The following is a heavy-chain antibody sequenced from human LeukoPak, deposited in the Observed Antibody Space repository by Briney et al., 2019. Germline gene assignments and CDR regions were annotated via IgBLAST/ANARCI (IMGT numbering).Heavy chain of an antibody. V-gene: IGHV3-23*01. D-gene: IGHD6-19*01. CDR3: AQGYSSGWYPY. Sequence: GGSLRLSCAVSGFSVSSFGMSWVRQAPGKGLERTSAISVDGETPYYADSVKGRFIISRDNSKNTLYLQLSSLRAEDTAVYYCAQGYSSGWYPYWGQGSLVSVSS. J-gene: IGHJ4*02. CDR2: ISVDGETP. CDR1: GFSVSSFG.